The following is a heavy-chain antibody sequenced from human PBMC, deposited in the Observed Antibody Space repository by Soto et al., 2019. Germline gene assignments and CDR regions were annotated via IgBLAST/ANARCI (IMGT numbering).Heavy chain of an antibody. CDR1: GFSLTTTGVG. D-gene: IGHD6-19*01. J-gene: IGHJ4*02. V-gene: IGHV2-5*02. Sequence: QITLKESGPPLVKPTQTLTLTCTFSGFSLTTTGVGVGWIRQPPGKALEWLAFIYWDDDKRYSPSLKSRLTITKGTSTNHVVRTMINMDPVDTATYYCAHRRGRGWSLYYWGQGTLVTVSS. CDR3: AHRRGRGWSLYY. CDR2: IYWDDDK.